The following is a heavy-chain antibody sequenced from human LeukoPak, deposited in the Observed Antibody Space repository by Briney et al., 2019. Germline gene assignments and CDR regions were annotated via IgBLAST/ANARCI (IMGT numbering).Heavy chain of an antibody. V-gene: IGHV3-21*01. Sequence: NTGGSLRLSCAASGFTFSSYSMNWVRQAPGKGLEWVSSISSSSSYIYYADSVKGRFTISRDNAKNSLYLQMNSLRAEDTAVYYCARRGGHYDSSGYYYKWGQGTLVTVSS. CDR3: ARRGGHYDSSGYYYK. J-gene: IGHJ4*02. D-gene: IGHD3-22*01. CDR1: GFTFSSYS. CDR2: ISSSSSYI.